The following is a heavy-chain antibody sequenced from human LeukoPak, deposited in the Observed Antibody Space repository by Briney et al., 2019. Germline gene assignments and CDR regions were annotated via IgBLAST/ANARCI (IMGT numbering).Heavy chain of an antibody. V-gene: IGHV3-30*03. Sequence: GGSLRLSCAASGFTFSSYGMHWVRQAPGKGLEWVAVISYDGSNKYYADSVQGRFTISRDNAKTSLYLQMNSLRAEDTAVYYCARDSTVATYYGVDVWGQGTTVTVSS. CDR3: ARDSTVATYYGVDV. D-gene: IGHD6-19*01. CDR1: GFTFSSYG. J-gene: IGHJ6*02. CDR2: ISYDGSNK.